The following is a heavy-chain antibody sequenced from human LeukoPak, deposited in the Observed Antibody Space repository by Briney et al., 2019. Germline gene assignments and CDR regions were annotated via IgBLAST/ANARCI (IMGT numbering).Heavy chain of an antibody. D-gene: IGHD2-2*01. CDR1: GYTFTGYY. CDR2: INPNSGGT. Sequence: GASVKVSCKASGYTFTGYYMHWVRQAPGQGLEWMGWINPNSGGTNYAQKFQGRVTMTRDTSISTAYMELSRLRSDDTAVYYCARAYCSSTSCYSYNWFDPWGQGTLVTVSS. V-gene: IGHV1-2*02. CDR3: ARAYCSSTSCYSYNWFDP. J-gene: IGHJ5*02.